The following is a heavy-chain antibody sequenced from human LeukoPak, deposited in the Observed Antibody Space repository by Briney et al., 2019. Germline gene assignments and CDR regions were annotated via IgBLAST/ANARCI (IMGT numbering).Heavy chain of an antibody. CDR3: ATLSSSPSEDY. V-gene: IGHV3-9*01. Sequence: GGSLRLSCAASGFTFDDYAMHWVRQAPGKGLEWVSGISWNSGSIGYADSVKGRFTISRDNAKNSLYLQMNSLRAEDTALYYFATLSSSPSEDYWGKGTLVPASS. J-gene: IGHJ4*02. CDR1: GFTFDDYA. D-gene: IGHD6-6*01. CDR2: ISWNSGSI.